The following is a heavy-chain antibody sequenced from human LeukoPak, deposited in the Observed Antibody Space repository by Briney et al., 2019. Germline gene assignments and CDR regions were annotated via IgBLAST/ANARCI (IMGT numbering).Heavy chain of an antibody. CDR1: GGSISSYY. J-gene: IGHJ4*02. D-gene: IGHD6-19*01. V-gene: IGHV4-4*07. CDR2: IYTSGST. CDR3: ARLKAVAGLYYFDY. Sequence: SETLSLTCTVSGGSISSYYWSWIRQPAGKGLEWIGRIYTSGSTNYNPSLKSRVTMSVDTSKNQFSLKLSSVTAADTAVYYCARLKAVAGLYYFDYWGQGTLVTVSS.